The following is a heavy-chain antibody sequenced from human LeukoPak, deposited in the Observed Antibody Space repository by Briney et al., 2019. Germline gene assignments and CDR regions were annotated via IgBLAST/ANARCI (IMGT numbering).Heavy chain of an antibody. CDR3: AKPREDSHLIGAFDI. V-gene: IGHV3-21*04. J-gene: IGHJ3*02. D-gene: IGHD3-22*01. Sequence: PGGSLRLSCAASGFTFSSYSMNWVRQAPGKGLEWVSSISSSSSYIYYADSVKGRFTISRDNSKNTLYLQMNSLRAEDTAVYYCAKPREDSHLIGAFDIWGQGTMVTVSS. CDR2: ISSSSSYI. CDR1: GFTFSSYS.